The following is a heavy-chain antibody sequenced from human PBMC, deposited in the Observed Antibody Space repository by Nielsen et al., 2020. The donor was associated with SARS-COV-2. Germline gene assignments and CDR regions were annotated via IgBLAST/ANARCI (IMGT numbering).Heavy chain of an antibody. CDR3: ARNDILTGYSPDY. D-gene: IGHD3-9*01. CDR1: GYDFAYHW. V-gene: IGHV5-51*01. Sequence: GGSLRLSCKASGYDFAYHWIGWVRQVPGKGLEWMGFIFPGDSDTKYSPSFQGQVTISVDKSITTAYLQWSSLRASDTAIYYCARNDILTGYSPDYWGQGTLVTVSS. J-gene: IGHJ4*02. CDR2: IFPGDSDT.